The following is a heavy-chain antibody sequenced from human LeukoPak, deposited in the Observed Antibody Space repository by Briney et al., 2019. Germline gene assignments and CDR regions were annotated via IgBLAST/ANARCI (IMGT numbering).Heavy chain of an antibody. D-gene: IGHD3-22*01. CDR2: IYYSGST. CDR3: ARDIETSSRGYYPY. V-gene: IGHV4-4*08. CDR1: GCSISSYD. Sequence: PSETLSLTCSASGCSISSYDWSWIRQPPGKGLEWIGYIYYSGSTNYKPSLKSRVTISIDTSKNKFSLLLISVTAADTAVYYCARDIETSSRGYYPYWGQGTLVTVSS. J-gene: IGHJ4*02.